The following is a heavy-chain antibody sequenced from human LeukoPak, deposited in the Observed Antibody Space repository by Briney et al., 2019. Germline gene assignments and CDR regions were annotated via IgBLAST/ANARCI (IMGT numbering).Heavy chain of an antibody. CDR1: RFTFSSYG. D-gene: IGHD7-27*01. Sequence: GGSLRLSCAASRFTFSSYGMNWVRQAPGKGLEWVSSISGTSAYIYYADSVRGRFTISRDNAKNSLYLQMNSLRAEDTAVYFCARKLTGSFDIWGQGTMVTVSS. J-gene: IGHJ3*02. CDR3: ARKLTGSFDI. CDR2: ISGTSAYI. V-gene: IGHV3-21*01.